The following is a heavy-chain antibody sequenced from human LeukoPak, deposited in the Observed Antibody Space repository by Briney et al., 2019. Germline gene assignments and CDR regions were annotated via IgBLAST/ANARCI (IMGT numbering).Heavy chain of an antibody. J-gene: IGHJ4*02. CDR2: ITTGDGNT. CDR1: GFTFSSYT. V-gene: IGHV3-23*01. Sequence: GGSLRLSCTASGFTFSSYTMTWVRQAPGKGLKWVSTITTGDGNTYYADSVKGRLTVSRDDSKNTLYLQMNSLRAEDTAVYYCAKDGGLWVSAHWGDSWGRGTLVTVSS. D-gene: IGHD7-27*01. CDR3: AKDGGLWVSAHWGDS.